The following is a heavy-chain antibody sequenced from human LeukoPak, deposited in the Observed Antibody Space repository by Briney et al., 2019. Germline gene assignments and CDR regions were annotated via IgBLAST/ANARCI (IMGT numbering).Heavy chain of an antibody. CDR2: ITSSGGST. Sequence: GGSLRLSCTASGFTFSSYAMSWVRQAPGRGLEWVSTITSSGGSTYYADSVKGRFTISRDNSKNTLYLQMNSLRAEDTAVYYCAKDGGLWVSAHWGDSWGRGTLVTVSS. CDR1: GFTFSSYA. CDR3: AKDGGLWVSAHWGDS. J-gene: IGHJ4*02. V-gene: IGHV3-23*01. D-gene: IGHD7-27*01.